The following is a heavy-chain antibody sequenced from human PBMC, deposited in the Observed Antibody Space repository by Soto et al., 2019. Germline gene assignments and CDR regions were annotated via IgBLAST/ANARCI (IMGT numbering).Heavy chain of an antibody. Sequence: PSETLSLTCAFYGGSFDDFYWSWVRQSPGKGLVWVGEISHDGGTNYSPSLASRVSISVDTSKNQFSLHLRSVTAADTGLYYCARGQLVWYGDLTPYHRDMDVWGQGTTVTVSS. J-gene: IGHJ6*02. V-gene: IGHV4-34*01. CDR3: ARGQLVWYGDLTPYHRDMDV. D-gene: IGHD3-10*01. CDR1: GGSFDDFY. CDR2: ISHDGGT.